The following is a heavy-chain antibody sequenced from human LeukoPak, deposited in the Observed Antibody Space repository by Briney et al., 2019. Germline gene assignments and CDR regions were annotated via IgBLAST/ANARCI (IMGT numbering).Heavy chain of an antibody. Sequence: PGGSLRLSCAASEFIFSSYCMSWVRQAPGKGLEWVSAISASGGGTYYADSVKGRFTISRDNSRNTLYLEMNSLRAEDTAIYYCAKEVTPGALLYGPFDYWGQGTLVTVSS. V-gene: IGHV3-23*01. CDR3: AKEVTPGALLYGPFDY. CDR2: ISASGGGT. J-gene: IGHJ4*02. CDR1: EFIFSSYC. D-gene: IGHD4-23*01.